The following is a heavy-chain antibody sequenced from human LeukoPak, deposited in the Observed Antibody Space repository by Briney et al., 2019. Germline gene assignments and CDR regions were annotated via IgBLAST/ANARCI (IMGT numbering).Heavy chain of an antibody. CDR3: PRAPYSGSYSDY. CDR1: GFSLRSYA. CDR2: ISSNGGST. Sequence: PGGSLRLSCAASGFSLRSYAMHWVRQAPGKGLEYVSAISSNGGSTFYVNSVEGRLTISRDNSKNTLYLQMGSLRAEDMAVYYCPRAPYSGSYSDYWGQGTLVTVSS. V-gene: IGHV3-64*01. J-gene: IGHJ4*02. D-gene: IGHD1-26*01.